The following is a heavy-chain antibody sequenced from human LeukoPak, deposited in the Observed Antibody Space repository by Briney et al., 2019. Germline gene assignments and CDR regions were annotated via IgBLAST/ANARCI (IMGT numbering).Heavy chain of an antibody. Sequence: PSETLSLTCTVSGGSISSYYWSWIRQPPGKGLEWIGYIYYSGSTNYNPSLKSRVTISEDTSKNQLSLKLGSVTAADTAVYYCARHSSGSGGAFQYWGQGTPVTVSS. CDR3: ARHSSGSGGAFQY. CDR1: GGSISSYY. D-gene: IGHD6-19*01. V-gene: IGHV4-59*08. CDR2: IYYSGST. J-gene: IGHJ4*02.